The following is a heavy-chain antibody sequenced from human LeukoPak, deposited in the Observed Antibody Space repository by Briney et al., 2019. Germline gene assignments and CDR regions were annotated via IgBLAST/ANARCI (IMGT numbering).Heavy chain of an antibody. D-gene: IGHD1/OR15-1a*01. V-gene: IGHV3-23*01. CDR3: AKNITYYFDY. J-gene: IGHJ4*02. CDR2: ISGSGAGT. Sequence: GGSLRLSCAASGFTFSSYAMRWVRQAPGKGLEWVSAISGSGAGTYYADSVKGRFTISRDNSKNTLYLQMNSLRAEDTAVYYCAKNITYYFDYWGQGTLVTVSS. CDR1: GFTFSSYA.